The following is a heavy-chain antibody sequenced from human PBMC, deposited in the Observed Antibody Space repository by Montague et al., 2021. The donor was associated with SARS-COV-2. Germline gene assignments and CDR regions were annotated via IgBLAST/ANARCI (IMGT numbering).Heavy chain of an antibody. V-gene: IGHV6-1*01. CDR2: TYYRSKWYN. CDR1: GDSVSSNIAT. Sequence: CAISGDSVSSNIATWNWIRQSPSRGLEWLGRTYYRSKWYNDYAESVKSRITIDPDTSKNQFSLTLTSVTAVDTALYFCTKGNEAFGFWGRGTLVIVSS. CDR3: TKGNEAFGF. J-gene: IGHJ1*01. D-gene: IGHD1-1*01.